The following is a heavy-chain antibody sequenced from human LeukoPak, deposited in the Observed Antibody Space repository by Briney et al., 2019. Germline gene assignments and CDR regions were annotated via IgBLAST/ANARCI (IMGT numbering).Heavy chain of an antibody. CDR2: ISYDGSNK. Sequence: GGSLRLSCAASGFTFSSYGMPWVRQAPGKGLEWVAVISYDGSNKYYADSVKGRFTISRDNSKNTLYLQMNSLRAEDTAVYYCAKGKQVAGTVYFDYWGQGTLVTVSS. CDR3: AKGKQVAGTVYFDY. J-gene: IGHJ4*02. CDR1: GFTFSSYG. D-gene: IGHD6-19*01. V-gene: IGHV3-30*18.